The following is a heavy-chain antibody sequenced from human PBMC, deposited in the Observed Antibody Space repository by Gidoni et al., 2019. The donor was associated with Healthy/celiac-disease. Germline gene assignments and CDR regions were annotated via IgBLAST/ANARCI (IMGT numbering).Heavy chain of an antibody. Sequence: QVQLQQWGAGLLKPSETLSLTCAVYGGSFSGYYWSWIRQPPGKGLEWIGEINHSGSTNYNPSLKSRVTISVDTSKNQFSLKLSSVTAADTAVYYCARSVYYYGSGSYPAGRPFDYWGQGTLVTVSS. V-gene: IGHV4-34*01. D-gene: IGHD3-10*01. CDR3: ARSVYYYGSGSYPAGRPFDY. J-gene: IGHJ4*02. CDR2: INHSGST. CDR1: GGSFSGYY.